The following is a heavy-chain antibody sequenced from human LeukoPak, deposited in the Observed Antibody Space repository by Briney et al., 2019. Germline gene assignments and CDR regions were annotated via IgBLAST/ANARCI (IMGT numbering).Heavy chain of an antibody. D-gene: IGHD3-3*01. CDR3: AREAYYDFWTGYYLPHFDY. Sequence: GGSLSLSCAASGFTLSSYWMRGVRQAPGKGREGVANIKQEGSEKYHVDSVKGRFTISRDNAKNSLYLQMNSLRAEDTAVYYCAREAYYDFWTGYYLPHFDYWGQGTLVTVSS. J-gene: IGHJ4*02. CDR2: IKQEGSEK. V-gene: IGHV3-7*03. CDR1: GFTLSSYW.